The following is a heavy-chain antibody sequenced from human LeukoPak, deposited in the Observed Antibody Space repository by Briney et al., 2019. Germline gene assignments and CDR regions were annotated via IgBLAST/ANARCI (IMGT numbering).Heavy chain of an antibody. CDR1: GGSISSGDYY. CDR3: ARDSDPKGEYYFDY. CDR2: IYYSGST. J-gene: IGHJ4*02. V-gene: IGHV4-30-4*08. D-gene: IGHD3-10*01. Sequence: PSQTLSLTCTVSGGSISSGDYYWSWIRQPPGKGLEWIGYIYYSGSTYYNPSLKSRVTISVDTSKNQFSLKLSSVTAADTAVYYCARDSDPKGEYYFDYWRQGTLVTVSS.